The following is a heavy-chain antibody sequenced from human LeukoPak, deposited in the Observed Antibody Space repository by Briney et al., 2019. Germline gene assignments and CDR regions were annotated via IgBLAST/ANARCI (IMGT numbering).Heavy chain of an antibody. CDR3: ARDGCGGDCPHGAFGI. J-gene: IGHJ3*02. CDR1: GFTFRSYW. CDR2: INSDGSTT. D-gene: IGHD2-21*02. Sequence: GGSLRLSCAASGFTFRSYWMHWVRQAPGKGLVWVSRINSDGSTTTYADSVKGRFTISRDNSKNTLYLQMNSLRAEDTAVYYCARDGCGGDCPHGAFGIWGQGTMVTVSS. V-gene: IGHV3-74*01.